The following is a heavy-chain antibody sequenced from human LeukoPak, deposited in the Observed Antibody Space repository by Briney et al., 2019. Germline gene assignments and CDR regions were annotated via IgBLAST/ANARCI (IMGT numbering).Heavy chain of an antibody. CDR1: GYTFTDYY. D-gene: IGHD3-16*01. V-gene: IGHV1-2*02. CDR2: INPHSGGT. CDR3: GRALRTMITFAGLNGD. Sequence: ASVKVSCKSSGYTFTDYYLHWVRQAPGQGLEWMGWINPHSGGTKFAEKFQGRVTMTRDTSISTAYMAVNSLTSDDTAVYYCGRALRTMITFAGLNGDWGQGTQVTVS. J-gene: IGHJ4*02.